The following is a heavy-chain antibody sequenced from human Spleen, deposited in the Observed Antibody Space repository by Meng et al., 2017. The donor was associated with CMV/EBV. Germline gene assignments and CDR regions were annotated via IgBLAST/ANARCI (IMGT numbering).Heavy chain of an antibody. J-gene: IGHJ5*02. Sequence: YILTSYDINWVRQATGQGLEWMGWMNPNSGQTGYAKQFQGRVSFTRNTSMRTAYMELSSLRSEDTAVYFCARTQSYYGSGTYNWFDPWGQGTLVTVSS. V-gene: IGHV1-8*01. CDR3: ARTQSYYGSGTYNWFDP. D-gene: IGHD3-10*01. CDR1: YILTSYD. CDR2: MNPNSGQT.